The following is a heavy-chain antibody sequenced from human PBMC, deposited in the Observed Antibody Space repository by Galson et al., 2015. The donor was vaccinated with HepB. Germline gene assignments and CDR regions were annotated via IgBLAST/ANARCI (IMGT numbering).Heavy chain of an antibody. Sequence: SLRLSCAASGFTFSSYWMTWVRQAPGKGLEWVANIKKDGSEKFYVDSVKGRFTISRDNAKNSLYLQMNSLRAEDTAVYYCARVRASSSLVVDYWGQGTLVTVSS. D-gene: IGHD6-6*01. CDR2: IKKDGSEK. V-gene: IGHV3-7*03. CDR3: ARVRASSSLVVDY. CDR1: GFTFSSYW. J-gene: IGHJ4*02.